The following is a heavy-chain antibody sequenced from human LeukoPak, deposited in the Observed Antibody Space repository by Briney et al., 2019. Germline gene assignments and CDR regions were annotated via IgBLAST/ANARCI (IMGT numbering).Heavy chain of an antibody. D-gene: IGHD3-9*01. V-gene: IGHV5-51*01. J-gene: IGHJ4*02. Sequence: GESLKISCNSSGYIYTSYWIGWVRQMPGKGLEWMGIIYPGDSDTRYSPSFQGQVTISADKSISTAYLQWSSLKASDTAMYYCARRGDILTGNAPDYWGQGTLVTVSS. CDR3: ARRGDILTGNAPDY. CDR2: IYPGDSDT. CDR1: GYIYTSYW.